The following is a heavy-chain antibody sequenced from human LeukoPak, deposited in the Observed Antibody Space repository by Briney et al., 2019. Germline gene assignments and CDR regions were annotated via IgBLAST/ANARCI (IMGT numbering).Heavy chain of an antibody. D-gene: IGHD1-1*01. Sequence: SQTLSLTCTVSGGSISSGGYYWSWIRQHPGKGLEWIGYIYYSGSTYYNPSLKSRVTISVDTSKNQFSLKLSSVTAADTAVCYCARGRTGTTRNNWFDPWGQGTLVTVSS. CDR3: ARGRTGTTRNNWFDP. V-gene: IGHV4-31*03. CDR2: IYYSGST. J-gene: IGHJ5*02. CDR1: GGSISSGGYY.